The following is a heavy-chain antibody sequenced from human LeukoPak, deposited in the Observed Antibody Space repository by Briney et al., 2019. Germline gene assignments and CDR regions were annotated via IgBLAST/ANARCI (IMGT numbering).Heavy chain of an antibody. CDR1: GFTFSSYW. Sequence: PGGSLRLSCAASGFTFSSYWMHWVRQAPGKGLVWVSRINSDGSSTSYADSVKGRFTISRDNSKNSLYLQMNSLRAEDTGLYYCASHDGAFDHWGQGTLVTVSS. CDR2: INSDGSST. J-gene: IGHJ4*02. D-gene: IGHD3-10*01. V-gene: IGHV3-74*01. CDR3: ASHDGAFDH.